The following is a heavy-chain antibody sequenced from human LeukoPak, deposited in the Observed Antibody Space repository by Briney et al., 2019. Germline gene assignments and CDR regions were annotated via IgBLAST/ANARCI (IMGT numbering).Heavy chain of an antibody. J-gene: IGHJ6*04. D-gene: IGHD2-15*01. CDR3: ARVPVSGRQVWVMDV. CDR2: INPNSGGT. V-gene: IGHV1-2*02. CDR1: GYTFTGYY. Sequence: ASVKVSCKASGYTFTGYYMHWVRQAPGQGLEWMGWINPNSGGTNYAQKFQGRVTMTRDTSISTAYMELSRLRSDDTAVYYCARVPVSGRQVWVMDVWGKGTTVTVSS.